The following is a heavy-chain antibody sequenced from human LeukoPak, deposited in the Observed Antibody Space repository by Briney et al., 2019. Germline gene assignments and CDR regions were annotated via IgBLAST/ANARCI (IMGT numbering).Heavy chain of an antibody. Sequence: GGSLRLSCAVSGFISDHYGTNWVRQAPGKGLEWVSGINWNGGSIGYGDSVKGRFTISRDTAKNSLYLQMKSLRAEDTALYFCARRIIMLRGVIRDYYMDVWGKGTTVTVSS. CDR2: INWNGGSI. CDR1: GFISDHYG. CDR3: ARRIIMLRGVIRDYYMDV. J-gene: IGHJ6*03. D-gene: IGHD3-10*01. V-gene: IGHV3-20*04.